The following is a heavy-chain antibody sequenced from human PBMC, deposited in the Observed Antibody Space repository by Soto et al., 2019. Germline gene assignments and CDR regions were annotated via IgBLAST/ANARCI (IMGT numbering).Heavy chain of an antibody. Sequence: GGSLRLSCAASGFTFSSYAMSWVRQAPGKGLEWVSAICGSGGSTYYADSVKGRFTISRDNSKNTLYLQMNSLRAEDTAVYYCAKRGSFSTGTPYYYYGMDVWGQGTTVTVSS. D-gene: IGHD1-1*01. CDR3: AKRGSFSTGTPYYYYGMDV. CDR2: ICGSGGST. V-gene: IGHV3-23*01. CDR1: GFTFSSYA. J-gene: IGHJ6*02.